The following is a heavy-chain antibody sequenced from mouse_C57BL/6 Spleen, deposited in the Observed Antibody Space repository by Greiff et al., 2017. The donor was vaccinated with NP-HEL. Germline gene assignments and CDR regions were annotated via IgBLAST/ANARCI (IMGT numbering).Heavy chain of an antibody. CDR1: GFTFSDYG. CDR3: ARREVTIYAAMDY. D-gene: IGHD2-5*01. V-gene: IGHV5-17*01. J-gene: IGHJ4*01. Sequence: EVKLVESGGGLVKPGGSLKLSCAASGFTFSDYGMHWVRQAPEKGLEWVAYISSGSSTIYYADTVKGRFTISRDNAKNTLFLQMTSLRSEDTAMYYCARREVTIYAAMDYWGQGTSVTVSS. CDR2: ISSGSSTI.